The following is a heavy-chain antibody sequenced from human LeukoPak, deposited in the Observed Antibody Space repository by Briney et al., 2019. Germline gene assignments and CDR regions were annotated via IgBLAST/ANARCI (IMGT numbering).Heavy chain of an antibody. D-gene: IGHD3-9*01. V-gene: IGHV3-21*01. CDR3: ARTVRSFDWLFIFDY. CDR1: GFTFSSYS. Sequence: PGGSLRLSCAASGFTFSSYSMNWVRQAPGKGLEWVSSISSSSSYIYYADSVKGRFTISRDSSKNTLYLEMNSLRAEDTAVYYCARTVRSFDWLFIFDYWGQGTLVTVSS. CDR2: ISSSSSYI. J-gene: IGHJ4*02.